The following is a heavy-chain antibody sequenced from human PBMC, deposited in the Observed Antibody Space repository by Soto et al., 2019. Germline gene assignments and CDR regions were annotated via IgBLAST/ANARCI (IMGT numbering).Heavy chain of an antibody. D-gene: IGHD1-1*01. CDR2: IFYSGTT. CDR1: GGSISSGGYF. CDR3: ARGVLY. J-gene: IGHJ4*02. V-gene: IGHV4-31*03. Sequence: KPSETLSLTCTVSGGSISSGGYFWSWIRQPPGKGLEWIGNIFYSGTTYYNPSLKSRVTISVDTSKNQFSLKLSSVTAADTAVYFCARGVLYWGQGTLVTVSS.